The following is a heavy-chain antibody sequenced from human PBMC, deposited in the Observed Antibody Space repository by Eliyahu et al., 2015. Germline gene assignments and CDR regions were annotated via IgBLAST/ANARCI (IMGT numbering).Heavy chain of an antibody. CDR1: GGSFSGYY. V-gene: IGHV4-34*01. Sequence: QVQLQQWGAGLLKPSETLSLTCAVYGGSFSGYYWSWIRQPPGKGLEWIGEINHSGSTNYNPSLKSRVTISVDTSKNQFSLKLSSVTAADTAVYYCARRPRQHGLGGAFDIWGQGTMVTVSS. J-gene: IGHJ3*02. CDR3: ARRPRQHGLGGAFDI. D-gene: IGHD6-13*01. CDR2: INHSGST.